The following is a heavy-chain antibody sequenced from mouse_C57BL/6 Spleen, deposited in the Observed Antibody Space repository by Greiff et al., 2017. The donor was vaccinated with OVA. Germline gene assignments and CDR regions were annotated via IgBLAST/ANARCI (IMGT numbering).Heavy chain of an antibody. V-gene: IGHV5-17*01. D-gene: IGHD2-4*01. CDR3: TRRYDYPMDY. Sequence: EVKLVESGGGLVKPGGSLKLSCAASGFTFSDYGMHWVRQAPGKGLEWVAYISSGSSTIYYADTVKGRFTISRDNAKKSLFLQKTSLRSEDTAMYYCTRRYDYPMDYWGQGTSVTVSS. CDR1: GFTFSDYG. CDR2: ISSGSSTI. J-gene: IGHJ4*01.